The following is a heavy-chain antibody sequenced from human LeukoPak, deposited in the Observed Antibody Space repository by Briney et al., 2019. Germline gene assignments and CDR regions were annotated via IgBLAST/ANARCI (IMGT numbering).Heavy chain of an antibody. CDR1: GFNFNIYA. D-gene: IGHD3-22*01. CDR2: IVGSGGGT. Sequence: GASLRLSCAASGFNFNIYAMNWVRQAPGKGLEWVSGIVGSGGGTYYADSVEGRFTISRDNSKNTLYLQMNSLRAGDTAVYYCAKGAHTMILVVVESWGQGTLVTVSS. V-gene: IGHV3-23*01. J-gene: IGHJ4*02. CDR3: AKGAHTMILVVVES.